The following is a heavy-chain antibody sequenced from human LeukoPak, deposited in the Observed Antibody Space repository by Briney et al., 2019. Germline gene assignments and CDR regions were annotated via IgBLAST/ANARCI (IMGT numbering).Heavy chain of an antibody. CDR1: GYMFTSYN. J-gene: IGHJ4*02. V-gene: IGHV1-46*03. CDR3: ARDQHYATDY. Sequence: ASVKVSCKASGYMFTSYNMQWVRQAPGQGLEWMGMVSSSGANTKYAQKFRGRVTMTTDTSTSTVYMELSSLISDDTAVYYCARDQHYATDYWGQGTLVTVCS. CDR2: VSSSGANT. D-gene: IGHD2-2*01.